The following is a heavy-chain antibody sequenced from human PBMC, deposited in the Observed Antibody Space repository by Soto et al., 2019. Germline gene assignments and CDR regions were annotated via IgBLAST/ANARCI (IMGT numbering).Heavy chain of an antibody. CDR3: AREDVEMAPLDY. Sequence: QVKLVQSGAEVKKPGSSVKVSCKASGGTFSSYAISWVRQAPGQGLEWMGGIIPIFGTANYAQKFQGRVTITADEATSTAYMELSSLRSEDTAVYYCAREDVEMAPLDYWGQGTLVTVSS. D-gene: IGHD5-12*01. J-gene: IGHJ4*02. V-gene: IGHV1-69*12. CDR2: IIPIFGTA. CDR1: GGTFSSYA.